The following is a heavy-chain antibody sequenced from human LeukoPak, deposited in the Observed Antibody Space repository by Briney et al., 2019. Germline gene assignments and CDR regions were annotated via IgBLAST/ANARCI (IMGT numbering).Heavy chain of an antibody. V-gene: IGHV5-51*01. Sequence: GESLKISCQASGYTFAKYWIGWVRQMPGKGLEWMGIIYPGDSDTRYSPSFQGQVTISADKSISTAYLQWSSLKASDTAMYYCARRDLHYYDSSGYHPYFDYWGQGTLVTVSS. D-gene: IGHD3-22*01. CDR3: ARRDLHYYDSSGYHPYFDY. CDR2: IYPGDSDT. J-gene: IGHJ4*02. CDR1: GYTFAKYW.